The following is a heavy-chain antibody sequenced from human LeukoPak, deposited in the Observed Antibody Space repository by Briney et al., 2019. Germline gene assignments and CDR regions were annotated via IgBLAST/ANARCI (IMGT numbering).Heavy chain of an antibody. CDR3: AGVPNYYYYYYMDV. CDR1: GFTFDDYA. V-gene: IGHV3-9*01. J-gene: IGHJ6*03. Sequence: GGSLRLSCAASGFTFDDYAMHWVRQAPGKGLEWVSGISWNSGSIGYADSVKGRFTISRDNAKNSLYLQMNSLRAEDTAVYYCAGVPNYYYYYYMDVWGKGTTVTVSS. CDR2: ISWNSGSI. D-gene: IGHD2-2*01.